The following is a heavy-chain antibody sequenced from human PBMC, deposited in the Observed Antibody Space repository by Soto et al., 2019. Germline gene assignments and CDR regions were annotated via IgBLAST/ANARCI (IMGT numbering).Heavy chain of an antibody. Sequence: GGSLRVSCAAAELNVSTNCRNWVRQAPGKGLEWVSVIYSGGNTYYADSVKGRFTISRDVSKNTLYLQMTSLSAEDTAVYYCARALEFLNYWGQGTLVTVSS. CDR2: IYSGGNT. V-gene: IGHV3-66*01. D-gene: IGHD3-3*01. CDR3: ARALEFLNY. J-gene: IGHJ4*02. CDR1: ELNVSTNC.